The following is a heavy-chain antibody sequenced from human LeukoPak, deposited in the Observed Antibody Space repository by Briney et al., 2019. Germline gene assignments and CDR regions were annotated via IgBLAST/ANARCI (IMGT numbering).Heavy chain of an antibody. Sequence: NPSETLSLTCPVSGGSISSYYWSWIRQPAGKRLEWIGRIYTSGSTNYNPSLKSRVTMSVDTSKNQFSLKLSSVTAADTAVYYCARVVKSWVDWLFDYWGQGTLVTVSS. CDR2: IYTSGST. D-gene: IGHD3/OR15-3a*01. CDR1: GGSISSYY. J-gene: IGHJ4*02. V-gene: IGHV4-4*07. CDR3: ARVVKSWVDWLFDY.